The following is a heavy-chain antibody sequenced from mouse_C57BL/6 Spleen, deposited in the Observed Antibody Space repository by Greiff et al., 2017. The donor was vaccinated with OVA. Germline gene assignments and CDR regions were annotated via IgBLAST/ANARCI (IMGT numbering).Heavy chain of an antibody. CDR1: GYTFTSYW. D-gene: IGHD1-1*01. V-gene: IGHV1-69*01. CDR2: IDPSDSYT. Sequence: VKLQQPGAELVMPGASVKLSCKASGYTFTSYWMHWVQQRPGQGLEWIGEIDPSDSYTNYNQMFKGKSTLTVDKSSSTAYMQLSSLTSEDSAVYYCARWDYYGSSGFAYWGQGTLVTVSA. J-gene: IGHJ3*01. CDR3: ARWDYYGSSGFAY.